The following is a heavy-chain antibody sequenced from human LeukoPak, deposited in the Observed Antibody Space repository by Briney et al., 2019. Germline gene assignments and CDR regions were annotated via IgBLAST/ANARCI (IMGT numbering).Heavy chain of an antibody. D-gene: IGHD3-22*01. V-gene: IGHV3-21*01. Sequence: GGSLRLSCAASGFTFSSYSMSWVRQAPGKGLEWVSSISSSSSYIYYADSVKGRFTISRDNAKNSLYLQMNSLRAEDTAVYYCARDLGGYYDSSGYYCEAFDYWGQGTLVTVSS. CDR1: GFTFSSYS. CDR3: ARDLGGYYDSSGYYCEAFDY. J-gene: IGHJ4*02. CDR2: ISSSSSYI.